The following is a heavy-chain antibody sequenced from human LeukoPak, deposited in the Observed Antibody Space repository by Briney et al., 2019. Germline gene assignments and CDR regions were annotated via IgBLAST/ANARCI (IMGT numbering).Heavy chain of an antibody. CDR3: ARSYYDSSGDYVIDDAFDI. V-gene: IGHV3-21*01. CDR1: GGSFSSYC. D-gene: IGHD3-22*01. CDR2: IISSSSYI. Sequence: GGSLRLSCAASGGSFSSYCMNWVRQAPGKGLEWVSSIISSSSYIYYADSVKGRSSISRENAQTSLYLQMTSLRAEDTAVYYCARSYYDSSGDYVIDDAFDIWGQGTMVTVPS. J-gene: IGHJ3*02.